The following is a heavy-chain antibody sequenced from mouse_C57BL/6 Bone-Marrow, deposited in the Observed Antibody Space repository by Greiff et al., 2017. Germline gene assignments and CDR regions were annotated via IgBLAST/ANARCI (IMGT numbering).Heavy chain of an antibody. J-gene: IGHJ1*03. CDR3: ARWLTYYYGSRGWYFDV. CDR2: IYPGGGYT. CDR1: GYTFTNYW. V-gene: IGHV1-63*01. D-gene: IGHD1-1*01. Sequence: VKLQQSGAELVRPGTSVKTSCKASGYTFTNYWIGWAKQRPGHGLEWIGDIYPGGGYTNYNEKFKGKATLTADKSSSTAYMQFSSLTSEDSAIYYCARWLTYYYGSRGWYFDVWGTGTTVTVSS.